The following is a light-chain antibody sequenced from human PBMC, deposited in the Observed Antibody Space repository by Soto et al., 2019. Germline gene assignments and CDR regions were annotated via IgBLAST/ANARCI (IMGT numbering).Light chain of an antibody. CDR3: QQRTNWPPTWT. CDR2: DAS. V-gene: IGKV3-11*01. Sequence: EIALTQSPATLSLSPGERATLSCRASQSVYTYLSWYQQKPGQAPSLLIYDASKRATGIPARISGSWYGTYFTLTISSLEPEDFAVYYCQQRTNWPPTWTFGQGTKVEIK. J-gene: IGKJ1*01. CDR1: QSVYTY.